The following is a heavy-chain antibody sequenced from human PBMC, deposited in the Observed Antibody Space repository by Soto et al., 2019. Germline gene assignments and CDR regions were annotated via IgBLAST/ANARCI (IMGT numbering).Heavy chain of an antibody. CDR3: ARIKDSSGSGAFFDY. J-gene: IGHJ4*02. CDR1: GSSVSSGGYY. V-gene: IGHV4-31*03. D-gene: IGHD3-22*01. CDR2: IYYSGST. Sequence: SETLSLTCTLSGSSVSSGGYYWSWIRQHPGKGLEWIGYIYYSGSTYYNPSLKSRVTISVDTSKNQFSLKLSSVTAADTAVYYCARIKDSSGSGAFFDYWGQGTLVTVSS.